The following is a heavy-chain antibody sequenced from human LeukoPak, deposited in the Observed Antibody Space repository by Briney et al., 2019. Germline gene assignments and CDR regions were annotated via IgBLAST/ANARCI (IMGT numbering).Heavy chain of an antibody. CDR1: GGSISSGGYY. D-gene: IGHD3-10*01. CDR2: IYYSGST. Sequence: SETLSLTCTVSGGSISSGGYYWSWIRQHPGKGLEWIGYIYYSGSTYYNPSLKSRVTISVDTSKNQFSLKLSSVTAADTAVYYCARGSMVRGVMGFDYWGQGTLVTVSS. CDR3: ARGSMVRGVMGFDY. V-gene: IGHV4-31*03. J-gene: IGHJ4*02.